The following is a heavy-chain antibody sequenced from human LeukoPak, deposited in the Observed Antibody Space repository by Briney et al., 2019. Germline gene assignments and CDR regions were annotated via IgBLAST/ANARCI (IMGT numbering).Heavy chain of an antibody. CDR1: GFTVSTNY. CDR2: IKEDGSEK. Sequence: GGSLRLSCAASGFTVSTNYMTWVRQAPGKGLEWVANIKEDGSEKYYVDSVKGRFTISRDNAKNSLYLQMNSLRAEDTAVYYCARGYDILTDPIDYWGQGTLVTVSS. D-gene: IGHD3-9*01. V-gene: IGHV3-7*04. CDR3: ARGYDILTDPIDY. J-gene: IGHJ4*02.